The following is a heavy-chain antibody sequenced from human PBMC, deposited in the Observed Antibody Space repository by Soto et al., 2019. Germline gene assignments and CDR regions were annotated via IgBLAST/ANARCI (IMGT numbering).Heavy chain of an antibody. V-gene: IGHV3-30*18. CDR1: GFTFSSYG. CDR3: PKDGGGYFDY. Sequence: QVQLVESGGGVVQPGRSLRLSCAASGFTFSSYGMHWVRQAPGKGLEWVAVISYDGSNKYYADSVKGRFTISRDNSKNTLYLQMNGLRAEDTAVYYCPKDGGGYFDYRGPGTLVTVSS. CDR2: ISYDGSNK. J-gene: IGHJ4*02. D-gene: IGHD3-10*01.